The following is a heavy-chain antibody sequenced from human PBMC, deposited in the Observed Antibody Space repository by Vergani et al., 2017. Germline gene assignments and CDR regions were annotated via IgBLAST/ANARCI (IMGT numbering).Heavy chain of an antibody. CDR3: AGDSPLVVPAAICYYYYGMDV. V-gene: IGHV3-48*03. Sequence: EVQLVESGGGLVQPGGSLRLSCAASGFPFSSYEMNWVRQSPGKGLEWVSYISSSGSTIYYADSVKGRFTISRDNAKNSLYLQMNSMRAEDTAVYYCAGDSPLVVPAAICYYYYGMDVWGQGTTVTVSS. D-gene: IGHD2-2*01. CDR1: GFPFSSYE. CDR2: ISSSGSTI. J-gene: IGHJ6*02.